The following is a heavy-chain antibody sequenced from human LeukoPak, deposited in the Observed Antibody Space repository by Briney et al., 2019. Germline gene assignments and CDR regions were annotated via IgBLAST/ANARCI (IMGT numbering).Heavy chain of an antibody. CDR3: ARLSAAVITRVYYFDY. J-gene: IGHJ4*02. CDR1: GYGFSSYW. CDR2: ICPGDSDT. Sequence: GESLKISCKGSGYGFSSYWIGWVRQMPGKGLEYMGIICPGDSDTRYSQSFQGQVTISADKSISTAYLQWSSLKASDTAMYYCARLSAAVITRVYYFDYWGQGTLVTVSS. V-gene: IGHV5-51*01. D-gene: IGHD5-18*01.